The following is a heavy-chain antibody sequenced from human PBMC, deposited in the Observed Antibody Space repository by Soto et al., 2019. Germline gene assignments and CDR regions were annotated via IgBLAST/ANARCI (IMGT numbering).Heavy chain of an antibody. D-gene: IGHD3-16*01. CDR2: ISPYTGNT. J-gene: IGHJ6*02. CDR3: VMVDNYVTPTQQDV. Sequence: QVQLVQSGDEVKKPGASVKVSCKASGYIFVNYGIAWVRQAPGQGLEWMGWISPYTGNTHSASKVEGRLTMTTDTSTSTAYMDLGSLTSDDTAVYYCVMVDNYVTPTQQDVWGQGTTVTVSS. CDR1: GYIFVNYG. V-gene: IGHV1-18*01.